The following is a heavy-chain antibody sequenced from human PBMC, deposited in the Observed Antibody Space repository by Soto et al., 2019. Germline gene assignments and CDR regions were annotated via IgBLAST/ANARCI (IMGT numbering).Heavy chain of an antibody. CDR2: IYSSGTT. J-gene: IGHJ5*01. D-gene: IGHD6-6*01. CDR3: AREEAVRLERRFDS. CDR1: GGSISSGGYS. Sequence: SETLSLTCTVSGGSISSGGYSWNWIRQHPGKGLEWIGYIYSSGTTYYNPSLRSRLTISIDTSQNLFSLKLSSVTAADTAVYFCAREEAVRLERRFDSWGQVPLVTFSS. V-gene: IGHV4-31*03.